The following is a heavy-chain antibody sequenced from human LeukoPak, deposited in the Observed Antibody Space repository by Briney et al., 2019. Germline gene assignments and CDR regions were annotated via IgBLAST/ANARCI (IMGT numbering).Heavy chain of an antibody. CDR1: GYTFTSYG. V-gene: IGHV1-18*01. D-gene: IGHD3-22*01. Sequence: ASMKVSCKASGYTFTSYGISWVRQAPGQGLEWMGWISAYNGNTNYAQKLQGRVTMTTDTSTSTAYMELRSLRSDDTAVYYCARVAYYYDRKERYFQHWGQGTLVTVSS. J-gene: IGHJ1*01. CDR2: ISAYNGNT. CDR3: ARVAYYYDRKERYFQH.